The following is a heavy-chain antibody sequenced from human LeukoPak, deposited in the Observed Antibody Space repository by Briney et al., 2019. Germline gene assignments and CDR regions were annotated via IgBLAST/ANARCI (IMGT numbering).Heavy chain of an antibody. J-gene: IGHJ3*02. V-gene: IGHV3-30*04. Sequence: GGSLRLSCAASGFTFSTYAMHWVRQAQGKGLGWGAVISYDGSSKYYADSVKGRFTISRDNSKNTLHLQMNSLRAEDTAVYYCARARSSYGYGDAFDIWGQGTMVTVSS. CDR2: ISYDGSSK. CDR3: ARARSSYGYGDAFDI. D-gene: IGHD5-18*01. CDR1: GFTFSTYA.